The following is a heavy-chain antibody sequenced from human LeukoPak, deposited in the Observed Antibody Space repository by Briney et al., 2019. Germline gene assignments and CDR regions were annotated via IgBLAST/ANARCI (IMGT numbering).Heavy chain of an antibody. CDR2: ITSDSNLI. D-gene: IGHD5-12*01. J-gene: IGHJ4*02. V-gene: IGHV3-21*06. CDR3: ASGGATAWGY. Sequence: GGSLRLSCAASGYAFSDYSMNWVRQAPGKGLEWISAITSDSNLIYYADSMRGRITISRDNAENSVYLQMNGLRAEDTAIYYCASGGATAWGYWGQGALVIVSS. CDR1: GYAFSDYS.